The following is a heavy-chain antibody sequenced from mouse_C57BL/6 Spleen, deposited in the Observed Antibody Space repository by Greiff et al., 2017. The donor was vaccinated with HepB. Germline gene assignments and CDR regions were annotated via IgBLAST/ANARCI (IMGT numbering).Heavy chain of an antibody. CDR3: ARGGREYYGSSSYFDS. D-gene: IGHD1-1*01. V-gene: IGHV1-74*01. J-gene: IGHJ2*01. Sequence: VKLQQPGAELLKPGASVKVSCKASGYTFTSYWMHWVKQRPGQGLEWIGRIHPSDSDTNYNQKFKGKDTLTVDKSSSTAYMQLSSLTSEDSAVYYSARGGREYYGSSSYFDSWDQGTTLTV. CDR1: GYTFTSYW. CDR2: IHPSDSDT.